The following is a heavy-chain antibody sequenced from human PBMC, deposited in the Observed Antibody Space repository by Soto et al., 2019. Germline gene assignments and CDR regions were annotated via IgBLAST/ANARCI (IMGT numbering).Heavy chain of an antibody. D-gene: IGHD3-3*01. CDR1: GYTFTSYA. Sequence: ASVKVSCKASGYTFTSYAMHWVRQAPGQRLEWMGWINAGNGNTKYSQKFQGRVTITRDTSASTAYMELSSLRSEDTAVYYCGRDRRITIVGVVIMTYMDVWGKGTTVTVSS. CDR3: GRDRRITIVGVVIMTYMDV. CDR2: INAGNGNT. J-gene: IGHJ6*03. V-gene: IGHV1-3*01.